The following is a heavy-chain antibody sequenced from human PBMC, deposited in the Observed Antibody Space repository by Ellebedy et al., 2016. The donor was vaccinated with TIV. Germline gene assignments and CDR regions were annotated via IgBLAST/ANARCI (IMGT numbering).Heavy chain of an antibody. CDR1: GFTFSSYS. D-gene: IGHD2-2*01. Sequence: GGSLRLSCAASGFTFSSYSLNWVRQAPGKGLEWVSSISSSSSYIYYADSVKGRFTISRDDAKNSLYLQMNGLEADDTAVYYCARDIVVVPAARRPYYYSGMDVWGHGTTVTVSS. J-gene: IGHJ6*02. CDR2: ISSSSSYI. CDR3: ARDIVVVPAARRPYYYSGMDV. V-gene: IGHV3-21*01.